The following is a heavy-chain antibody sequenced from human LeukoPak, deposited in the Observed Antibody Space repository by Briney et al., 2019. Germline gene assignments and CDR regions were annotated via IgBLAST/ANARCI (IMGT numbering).Heavy chain of an antibody. CDR1: GFTFSSYA. CDR2: ISGSGGST. CDR3: AKDGTRYPSISWWGY. J-gene: IGHJ4*02. Sequence: GGSLRLSCAASGFTFSSYAMSWVRQAPGKGLEWVSAISGSGGSTYYADSVKGRFTISRDNSKNTLYLQMNSLRAEDTAVYYCAKDGTRYPSISWWGYWGQGTLVTVSS. D-gene: IGHD2-21*01. V-gene: IGHV3-23*01.